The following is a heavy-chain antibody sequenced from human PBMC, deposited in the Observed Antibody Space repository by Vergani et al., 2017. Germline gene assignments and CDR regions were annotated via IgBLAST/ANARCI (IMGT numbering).Heavy chain of an antibody. CDR2: IFSNDEK. CDR3: ARIVVQGVIIDWFDP. V-gene: IGHV2-26*01. CDR1: GFSLSNARMG. J-gene: IGHJ5*02. Sequence: QVTLKESGPVLLKPTETLTLTCTVSGFSLSNARMGVSWIRQPPGKALEWLAHIFSNDEKSYSTSLKSRLTISKDTSKSQVVLTMTNMDPVDTATYYCARIVVQGVIIDWFDPWGQGTLVTVSS. D-gene: IGHD3-10*01.